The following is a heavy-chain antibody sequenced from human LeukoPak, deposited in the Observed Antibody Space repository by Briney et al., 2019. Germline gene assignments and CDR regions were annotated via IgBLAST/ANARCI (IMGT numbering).Heavy chain of an antibody. CDR2: IYYSGST. D-gene: IGHD3-22*01. V-gene: IGHV4-30-4*01. CDR3: ARGYDSSGQYYFDY. J-gene: IGHJ4*02. Sequence: PSQTLSLTCTVSGGSISSGDYYWSWIRQPPGKGLEWIGYIYYSGSTYYNPSLKSRVTISVDTSKNQFSLKLSSVTAADTAVYYCARGYDSSGQYYFDYWGQRTLVTVSS. CDR1: GGSISSGDYY.